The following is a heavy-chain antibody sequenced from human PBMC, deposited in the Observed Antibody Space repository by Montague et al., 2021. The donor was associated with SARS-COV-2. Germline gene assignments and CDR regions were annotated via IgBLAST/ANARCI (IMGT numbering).Heavy chain of an antibody. V-gene: IGHV4-39*01. CDR3: ARQKMGSVTIFGVVMHGGWFDP. CDR1: GGSISSSSYY. J-gene: IGHJ5*02. CDR2: IYYSGST. Sequence: SETLSLTCTVSGGSISSSSYYWGWIRQPPGKGLEWIGNIYYSGSTYYNPSLKSRVTISVDTSKNQFSLKLSSVTAADTAVYYCARQKMGSVTIFGVVMHGGWFDPWGQGTLVTVSS. D-gene: IGHD3-3*01.